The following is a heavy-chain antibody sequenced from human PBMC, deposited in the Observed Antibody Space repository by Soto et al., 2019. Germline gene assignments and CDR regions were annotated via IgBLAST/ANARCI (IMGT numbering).Heavy chain of an antibody. CDR3: VRVGPGYYDSSGYPQGAFDI. CDR1: GYTFTTYY. Sequence: ASVKVSCKASGYTFTTYYIHWVRQAPGQGLEWMGIINPSGGSTRYAQKFQGRVTMTRDTSTSTVYMELSGLRSEDTAVYYCVRVGPGYYDSSGYPQGAFDIWGQGTMVTVSS. J-gene: IGHJ3*02. D-gene: IGHD3-22*01. V-gene: IGHV1-46*03. CDR2: INPSGGST.